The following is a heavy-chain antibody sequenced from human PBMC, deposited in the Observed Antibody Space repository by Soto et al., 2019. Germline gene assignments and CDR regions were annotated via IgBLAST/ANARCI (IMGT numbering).Heavy chain of an antibody. V-gene: IGHV4-30-2*01. CDR1: GGSISRGGYS. CDR2: IYHSGST. CDR3: AREGRMGTFDY. J-gene: IGHJ4*02. Sequence: SEALSLTCAVSGGSISRGGYSWSWIRQAPGKGLEWIGYIYHSGSTYYNPFLKSRVTISVDRSKNQFSLKLSSVTAADTAVYYCAREGRMGTFDYWGQGALVTVSS. D-gene: IGHD1-1*01.